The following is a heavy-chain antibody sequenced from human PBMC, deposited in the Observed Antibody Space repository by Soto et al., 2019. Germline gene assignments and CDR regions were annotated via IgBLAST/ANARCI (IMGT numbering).Heavy chain of an antibody. V-gene: IGHV4-39*02. D-gene: IGHD3-10*01. CDR3: ARERITMVRGVINPFDY. J-gene: IGHJ4*02. CDR2: IYYSGST. Sequence: SETLSLTCTVSGGSISSSSYYWGWIRQPPGKGLEWIGSIYYSGSTYYNPSLKSRVTISVDTSKNQFSLKLSSVTAADTAVYYCARERITMVRGVINPFDYWGQGTLVTVSS. CDR1: GGSISSSSYY.